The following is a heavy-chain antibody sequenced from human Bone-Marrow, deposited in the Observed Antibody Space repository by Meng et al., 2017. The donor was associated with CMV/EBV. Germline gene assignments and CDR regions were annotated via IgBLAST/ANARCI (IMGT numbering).Heavy chain of an antibody. CDR3: ARRYSDGLYYFDY. CDR1: GYTFTSYD. V-gene: IGHV1-8*01. J-gene: IGHJ4*02. Sequence: ASVKVSCKASGYTFTSYDINWVRQATGQGLEWMGWMNTNSGNTGYAQKFQGRVTMTRNTSISTAYMELSSLRSEDTDMYYCARRYSDGLYYFDYWGQGTLVTVSS. CDR2: MNTNSGNT. D-gene: IGHD6-19*01.